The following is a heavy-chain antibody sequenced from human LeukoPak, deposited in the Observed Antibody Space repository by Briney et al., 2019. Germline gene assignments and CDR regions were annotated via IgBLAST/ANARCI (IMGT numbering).Heavy chain of an antibody. CDR3: VRVGSVVATISNY. D-gene: IGHD5-12*01. V-gene: IGHV1-18*01. CDR2: IAAYNNKT. CDR1: GYNFSRYG. Sequence: ASVKVSCKTSGYNFSRYGVTWVRQAPGRGLEWMGWIAAYNNKTDYAQKVKERVILTTDISTSTAYMEIRNLRYGDTAVYYCVRVGSVVATISNYWGQGTLVLVSS. J-gene: IGHJ4*02.